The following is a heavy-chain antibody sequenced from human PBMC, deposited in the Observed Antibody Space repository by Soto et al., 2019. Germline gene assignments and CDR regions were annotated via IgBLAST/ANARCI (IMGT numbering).Heavy chain of an antibody. D-gene: IGHD6-6*01. CDR1: GFSFTGYY. Sequence: ASVKVSCKASGFSFTGYYIHWLRQAPGQGLEWMGWINAHSGGTEYAQKFQGRVTLTRDTSIATAYLTLTSLTSDDTALYYCAKYLTRQLPYWLDTWGQGTQVTVSS. CDR2: INAHSGGT. J-gene: IGHJ5*02. V-gene: IGHV1-2*02. CDR3: AKYLTRQLPYWLDT.